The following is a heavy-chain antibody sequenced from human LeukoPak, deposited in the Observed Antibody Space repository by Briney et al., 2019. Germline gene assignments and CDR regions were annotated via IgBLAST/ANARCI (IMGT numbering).Heavy chain of an antibody. CDR2: IWYDGSNK. CDR1: GFTFSSYG. V-gene: IGHV3-33*01. D-gene: IGHD2-2*01. J-gene: IGHJ4*02. CDR3: AREGGYCSSTSCSRALDY. Sequence: GGSLRLSCAASGFTFSSYGMHWVRQAPGKGLEWVAVIWYDGSNKYYADSVKGRFTISRDNSKNTLYLQMNSLRAEDTAVYYCAREGGYCSSTSCSRALDYWGQGTLVTVSS.